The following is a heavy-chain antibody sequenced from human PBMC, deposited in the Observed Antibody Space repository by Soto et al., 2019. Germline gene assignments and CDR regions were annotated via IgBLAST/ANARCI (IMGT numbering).Heavy chain of an antibody. CDR3: AKDLQGQWLNYYYGMDV. Sequence: GGSLRLSCAASGFTFSSYGMHWVRQAPGKGLEWVAVISYDGSNKYYADSVKGRFTISRDSSKNTLYLQMNSLRAEDTAVYYCAKDLQGQWLNYYYGMDVWGQGTTVTVSS. J-gene: IGHJ6*02. V-gene: IGHV3-30*18. CDR2: ISYDGSNK. D-gene: IGHD6-19*01. CDR1: GFTFSSYG.